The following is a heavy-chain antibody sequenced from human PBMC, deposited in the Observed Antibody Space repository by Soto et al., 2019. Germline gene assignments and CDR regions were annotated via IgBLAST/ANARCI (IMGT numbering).Heavy chain of an antibody. CDR3: ARVKGSGGELVSYYYYGMDV. J-gene: IGHJ6*02. CDR2: IWYDGSNK. V-gene: IGHV3-33*01. CDR1: GFTFSSYG. D-gene: IGHD3-10*01. Sequence: QVQLVESGGGVVQPGRSLRLSCAASGFTFSSYGMHWVRQAPGKGLEWVAVIWYDGSNKYYADSVKGRFTISRDNSNNTMYLQMNSLRAEDTVVYYCARVKGSGGELVSYYYYGMDVWGQGTTVTVSS.